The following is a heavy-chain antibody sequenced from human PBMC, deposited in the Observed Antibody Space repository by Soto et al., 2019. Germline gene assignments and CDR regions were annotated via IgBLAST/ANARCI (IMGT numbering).Heavy chain of an antibody. CDR1: GVSISSSSNH. Sequence: SETLSLTCTLSGVSISSSSNHWGWIRQPPGKGLEWIGNIYYSENTYYNPSLRSRVTISVDTSKNQFSLRLTSVTAADTAVYYCATHPPYGPLDHWGQGTLVTVSS. CDR2: IYYSENT. D-gene: IGHD4-17*01. J-gene: IGHJ4*02. V-gene: IGHV4-39*01. CDR3: ATHPPYGPLDH.